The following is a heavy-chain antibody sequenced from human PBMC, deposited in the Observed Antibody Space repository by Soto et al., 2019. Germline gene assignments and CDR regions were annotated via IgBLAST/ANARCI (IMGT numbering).Heavy chain of an antibody. Sequence: ASVKVSCKASGYTFTSYYMHWVRQAPGQGLEWMGIINPSGGSTSYAQKFQGRVTMTRDTSTSTVYMELSSLRSEDTAVYYCARDAYYDFWSGYYTGPYYGMDVWGQGTTVTV. V-gene: IGHV1-46*01. CDR1: GYTFTSYY. D-gene: IGHD3-3*01. CDR3: ARDAYYDFWSGYYTGPYYGMDV. CDR2: INPSGGST. J-gene: IGHJ6*02.